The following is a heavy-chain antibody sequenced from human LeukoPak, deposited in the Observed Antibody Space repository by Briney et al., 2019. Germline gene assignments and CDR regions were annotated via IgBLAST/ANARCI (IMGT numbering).Heavy chain of an antibody. CDR1: GYTLTELS. Sequence: ASVKVSCKVSGYTLTELSMHWVRQAPGKGLEWMGGFDPEDGETIYARKFQGRVTMTEDTSTDTAYMELSSLRSEDTAVYYCATMTTVTRDAFDIWGQGTMVTVSS. CDR3: ATMTTVTRDAFDI. J-gene: IGHJ3*02. CDR2: FDPEDGET. D-gene: IGHD4-17*01. V-gene: IGHV1-24*01.